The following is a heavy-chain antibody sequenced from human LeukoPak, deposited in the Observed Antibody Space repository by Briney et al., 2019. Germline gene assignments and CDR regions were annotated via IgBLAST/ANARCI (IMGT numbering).Heavy chain of an antibody. CDR2: ISTSGGTI. J-gene: IGHJ4*02. D-gene: IGHD2-2*01. CDR3: ARKYCSTTSCLFDN. CDR1: GFLFSSYE. V-gene: IGHV3-48*03. Sequence: PGGSLRLSCAASGFLFSSYEMNWVRQAPGKGLEWVSYISTSGGTIYYADSVKGRFTISRDNAKNSLYLQMNSLRAEDTAVYYCARKYCSTTSCLFDNWGQGTLVTVSS.